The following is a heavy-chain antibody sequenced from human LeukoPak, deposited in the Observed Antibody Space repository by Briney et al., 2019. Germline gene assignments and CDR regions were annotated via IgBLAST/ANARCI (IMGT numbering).Heavy chain of an antibody. D-gene: IGHD3-10*02. Sequence: SETLSLTCTVSGGSISSSSYYWGWIRQPPGTGLEWIGSIYYSGSTYYNPSLKSRVTISVDTSKNQFSLKLSSVTAADTAVYYCARHVRGYGVRNWFDPWGQGTLVTVSS. CDR3: ARHVRGYGVRNWFDP. CDR2: IYYSGST. V-gene: IGHV4-39*01. J-gene: IGHJ5*02. CDR1: GGSISSSSYY.